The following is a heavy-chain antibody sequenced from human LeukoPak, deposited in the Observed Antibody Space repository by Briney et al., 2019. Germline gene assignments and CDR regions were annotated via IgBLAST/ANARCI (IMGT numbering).Heavy chain of an antibody. CDR1: GGSSSGYY. J-gene: IGHJ4*02. Sequence: SETLSLTCAVYGGSSSGYYWSWIRQPPGKGLEWIGEINHSGSTNYNPSLKSRVSMSVDSSKNQFSLKVSSVTAADTAVYYCARGSDTAAGLYWGQGTLVTVSS. V-gene: IGHV4-34*01. CDR2: INHSGST. D-gene: IGHD6-13*01. CDR3: ARGSDTAAGLY.